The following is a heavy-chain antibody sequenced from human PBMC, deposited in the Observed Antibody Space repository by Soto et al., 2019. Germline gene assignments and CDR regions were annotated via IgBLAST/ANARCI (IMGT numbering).Heavy chain of an antibody. CDR3: ARDPGISSGWYYFDY. Sequence: EVHLVESGGGLVQSGGSLRLSCAASGFTFSNHWMTWVRQAPGKGLEWVASVRQDGSEIYYGDSVKGRFTISRDNAKNSLFLQLNSLRGEDTAMYYCARDPGISSGWYYFDYWGQGTLVTVSS. J-gene: IGHJ4*02. D-gene: IGHD6-19*01. CDR2: VRQDGSEI. CDR1: GFTFSNHW. V-gene: IGHV3-7*05.